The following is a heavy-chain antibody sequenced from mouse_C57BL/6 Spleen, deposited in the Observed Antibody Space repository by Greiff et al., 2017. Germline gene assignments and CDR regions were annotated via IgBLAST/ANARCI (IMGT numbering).Heavy chain of an antibody. J-gene: IGHJ3*01. D-gene: IGHD1-1*01. Sequence: QVQLQQSGPELVKPGASVKISCKASGYAFSSSWMNWVKQRPGKGLEWIGRIYPGDGDTNYNGKFKGKATLTADKSSSTAYMQLSSLTSEDSAVYFCARSDPPITTVVAKGFAYWGQGTLVTVSA. CDR3: ARSDPPITTVVAKGFAY. CDR2: IYPGDGDT. V-gene: IGHV1-82*01. CDR1: GYAFSSSW.